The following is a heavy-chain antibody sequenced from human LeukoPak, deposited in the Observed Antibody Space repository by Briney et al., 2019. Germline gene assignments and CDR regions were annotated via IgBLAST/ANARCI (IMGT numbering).Heavy chain of an antibody. D-gene: IGHD3-22*01. CDR3: AKSRYYDSSGYYFSY. J-gene: IGHJ4*02. CDR1: GFTFSSYG. Sequence: GGSLRLSCAASGFTFSSYGMHWVRQAPGKGLEWVAFIRYDGSNKYYADSVKGRFTISRDNSKNTLYLQMNSLRAEDTAVYYCAKSRYYDSSGYYFSYWGQGALVTVSS. V-gene: IGHV3-30*02. CDR2: IRYDGSNK.